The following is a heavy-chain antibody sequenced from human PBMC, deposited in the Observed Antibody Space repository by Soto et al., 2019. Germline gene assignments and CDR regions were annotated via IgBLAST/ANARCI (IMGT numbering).Heavy chain of an antibody. V-gene: IGHV3-21*01. CDR1: GFTFSSYS. CDR3: EREGVRGVSGMDV. Sequence: EVQLVESGGGLVKPGGSLRLSCAASGFTFSSYSMNWVRQAPGKGLEWVSSISSSSSYIYYADSVKCRFTISRDNAKNSPYLQMTSLRAEDTAVYYCEREGVRGVSGMDVWGQGTTVTVSS. D-gene: IGHD3-10*01. CDR2: ISSSSSYI. J-gene: IGHJ6*02.